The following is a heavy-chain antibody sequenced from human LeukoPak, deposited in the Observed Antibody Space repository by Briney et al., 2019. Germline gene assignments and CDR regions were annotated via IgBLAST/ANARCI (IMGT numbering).Heavy chain of an antibody. J-gene: IGHJ4*02. Sequence: GGTLRLSCAASGFTFSSYGMSWVRQAPGKGLEWVSAISGSGGSTYYADSVKGRFTISRDNSQNTLYLQMNSLRAEDTAVYYCAKDPPSKYCDSTTCPGVWGQGTLVTVSS. CDR2: ISGSGGST. D-gene: IGHD2-2*01. V-gene: IGHV3-23*01. CDR1: GFTFSSYG. CDR3: AKDPPSKYCDSTTCPGV.